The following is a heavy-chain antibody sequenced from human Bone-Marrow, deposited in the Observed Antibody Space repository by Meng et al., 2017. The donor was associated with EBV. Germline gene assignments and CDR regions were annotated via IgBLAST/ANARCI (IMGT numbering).Heavy chain of an antibody. Sequence: QVPRVAAGGEVKKPGASAKVSCKASGYTFTGYYMHWVRQAPGQGLEWMGRINPNSGGTNYAQKFQGRVTMTRDTSISTAYMELSRLRSDDTAVYYCARVFLDYGSGSIDYWGQGTLVTVSS. CDR1: GYTFTGYY. J-gene: IGHJ4*02. CDR3: ARVFLDYGSGSIDY. D-gene: IGHD3-10*01. CDR2: INPNSGGT. V-gene: IGHV1-2*06.